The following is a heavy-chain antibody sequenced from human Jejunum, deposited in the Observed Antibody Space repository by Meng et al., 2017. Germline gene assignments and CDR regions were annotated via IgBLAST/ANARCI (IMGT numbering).Heavy chain of an antibody. D-gene: IGHD6-19*01. CDR2: IKQDGSEK. CDR3: ARDPGWGALDI. CDR1: GFTFRDSW. V-gene: IGHV3-7*01. Sequence: GESLKISCAASGFTFRDSWMSWVRQAPGKGLEWVALIKQDGSEKRYVDSVKGRFTLSRDNAENSLYLQMNSLRAEDTAVYYCARDPGWGALDIWGQGTL. J-gene: IGHJ3*02.